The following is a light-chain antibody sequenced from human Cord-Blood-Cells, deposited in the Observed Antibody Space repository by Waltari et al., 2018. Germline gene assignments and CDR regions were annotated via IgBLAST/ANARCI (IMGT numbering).Light chain of an antibody. Sequence: IVLTQSPGTWSVSPGERATLSCRARQSVSSSYLAWYQQRPGQAHRLLIYGASSRATGIPDRFSGSGSGTDFTLTISRLEPEDFAVYYCQQYGSSPYSFGQGTKLEIK. V-gene: IGKV3-20*01. CDR1: QSVSSSY. CDR3: QQYGSSPYS. CDR2: GAS. J-gene: IGKJ2*03.